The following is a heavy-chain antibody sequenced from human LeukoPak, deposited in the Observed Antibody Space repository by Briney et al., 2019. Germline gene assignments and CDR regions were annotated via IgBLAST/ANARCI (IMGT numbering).Heavy chain of an antibody. V-gene: IGHV3-30*18. CDR1: GFTFSSYG. CDR3: AKERMGYNWNYPPFDY. D-gene: IGHD1-7*01. J-gene: IGHJ4*02. Sequence: GGSLRLSCAASGFTFSSYGMHWVRQAPGKGLEWVAVISYDGSNKCYADSVKGRFTISRDNSKNTLYLQMNSLRAEDTAVYYCAKERMGYNWNYPPFDYWGQGTLVTVSS. CDR2: ISYDGSNK.